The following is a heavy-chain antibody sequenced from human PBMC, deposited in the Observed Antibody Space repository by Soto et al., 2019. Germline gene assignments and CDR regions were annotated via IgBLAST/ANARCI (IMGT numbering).Heavy chain of an antibody. CDR2: IYSSGNA. D-gene: IGHD3-22*01. V-gene: IGHV4-4*07. Sequence: QVQLLESGPGLVKPSETLSLTCSVSLDSISNSYWTWIRLPAGQGLEWIGHIYSSGNANYNPSLKSRVTMSLDTSKNQFSLSLKSVTAADTAIYYCAKGRGFYSDNYFDPWGQGTQVTVSS. CDR1: LDSISNSY. CDR3: AKGRGFYSDNYFDP. J-gene: IGHJ5*02.